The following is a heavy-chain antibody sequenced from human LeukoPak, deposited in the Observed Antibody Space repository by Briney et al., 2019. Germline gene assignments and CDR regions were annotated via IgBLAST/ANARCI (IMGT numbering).Heavy chain of an antibody. J-gene: IGHJ4*02. D-gene: IGHD3-16*01. CDR1: GYSISSGYY. CDR2: IYHSGST. Sequence: SETLSLTCTVSGYSISSGYYWGWIRQPPGKGLEWIGSIYHSGSTYYNPSLKSRVTISVDTSKNQFSLILSSVTAADTAVYYCARMSLRGGRFDYWGQGTLVTVSS. V-gene: IGHV4-38-2*02. CDR3: ARMSLRGGRFDY.